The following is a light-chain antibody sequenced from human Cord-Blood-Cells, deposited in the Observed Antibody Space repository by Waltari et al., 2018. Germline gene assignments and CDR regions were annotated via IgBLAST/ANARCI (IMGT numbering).Light chain of an antibody. CDR1: QSVSSSY. J-gene: IGKJ1*01. CDR2: GAS. CDR3: QQYGSSRT. V-gene: IGKV3-20*01. Sequence: DIVLTQSPGTLSLSPGERATLSCRASQSVSSSYLAWYKQKPGQAPRLLIYGASSRATGIPDRFSGCGSGPDFTLTISRLEPEDFAVYYCQQYGSSRTFGQGTKVEIK.